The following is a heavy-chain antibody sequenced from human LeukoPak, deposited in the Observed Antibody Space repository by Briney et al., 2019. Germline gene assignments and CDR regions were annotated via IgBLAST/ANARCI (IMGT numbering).Heavy chain of an antibody. CDR2: ISGSGSNT. Sequence: GGSLRLSCAASGFTFSSYSMNWVRQAPGKGLEWVSAISGSGSNTHYADSVKGRFTISRDNSKNTLYLQMNSLRAEDTAVYYCAKSPSGGAVAGAWDYWGQGTLVTVSS. CDR3: AKSPSGGAVAGAWDY. D-gene: IGHD6-19*01. J-gene: IGHJ4*02. CDR1: GFTFSSYS. V-gene: IGHV3-23*01.